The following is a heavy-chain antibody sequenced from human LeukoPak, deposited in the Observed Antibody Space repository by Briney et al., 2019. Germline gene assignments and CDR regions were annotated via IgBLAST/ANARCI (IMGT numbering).Heavy chain of an antibody. D-gene: IGHD3-3*01. CDR1: GYTFTSYY. CDR2: INPSGGST. Sequence: ASVKVSCKASGYTFTSYYMHWVRQAPGQGLEWMGIINPSGGSTGYAQKFQGRVTMTRDTSTSTVYMELSSLRSEDTAVYYCARDLGYYDFWSGYSHFDYWGQGTLVTVSS. V-gene: IGHV1-46*01. CDR3: ARDLGYYDFWSGYSHFDY. J-gene: IGHJ4*02.